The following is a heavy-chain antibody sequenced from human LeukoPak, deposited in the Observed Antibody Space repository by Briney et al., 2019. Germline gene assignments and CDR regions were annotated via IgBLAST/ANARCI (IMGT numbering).Heavy chain of an antibody. J-gene: IGHJ6*03. CDR1: GYTFTGYY. CDR3: ATPNYSYGYAAGYYYYMDV. CDR2: INPNSGGT. V-gene: IGHV1-2*02. D-gene: IGHD5-18*01. Sequence: GASVKVSCTASGYTFTGYYIHWVRQAPGQGLEWMGWINPNSGGTNYAQKFQGRVTMTRDTSISTAYMELSRLRSDDTAVYYCATPNYSYGYAAGYYYYMDVWGKGTTVTVSS.